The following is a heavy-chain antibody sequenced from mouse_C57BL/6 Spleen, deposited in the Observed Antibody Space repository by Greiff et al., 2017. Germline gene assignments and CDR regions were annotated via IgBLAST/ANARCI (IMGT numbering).Heavy chain of an antibody. CDR3: ARQNWDGGYFDV. V-gene: IGHV5-6*01. J-gene: IGHJ1*03. Sequence: EVKLVESGGDLVKPGGSLKLSCAASGFTFSSYGMSWVRPTPDKRLEWVATISSGGSYTYYPDSVKGRFTISRNNAKNTLYLQMSSLKSEDTAMYCCARQNWDGGYFDVWGTGTTVTVSS. CDR1: GFTFSSYG. D-gene: IGHD4-1*01. CDR2: ISSGGSYT.